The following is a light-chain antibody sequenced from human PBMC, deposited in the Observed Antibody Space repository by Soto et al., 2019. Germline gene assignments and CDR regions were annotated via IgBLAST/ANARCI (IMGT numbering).Light chain of an antibody. J-gene: IGKJ2*01. CDR1: QDISSY. Sequence: DIQLTQSPSFLSASVGDRVTITCRASQDISSYLAWYQQKPGKAPKFLIYDASTLQNGVPSRFSGSGAGTEFTLTISSLQPEDFATYYRHRLNSYPPNTFGPGTKLE. CDR3: HRLNSYPPNT. V-gene: IGKV1-9*01. CDR2: DAS.